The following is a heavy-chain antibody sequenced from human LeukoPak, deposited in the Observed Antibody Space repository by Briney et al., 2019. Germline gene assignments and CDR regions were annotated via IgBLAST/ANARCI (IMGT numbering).Heavy chain of an antibody. Sequence: SETLSLTCTVSGGSSGSSSYYWGWIRQPPGKGLEWIGSIYYSGSTYYNPSLKSRVTISVDTSKNQFSLKLSSVTAADTAVYYCVRMADSSGRYPGYFQHWGQGTLVTVYS. D-gene: IGHD6-19*01. CDR2: IYYSGST. J-gene: IGHJ1*01. CDR3: VRMADSSGRYPGYFQH. V-gene: IGHV4-39*01. CDR1: GGSSGSSSYY.